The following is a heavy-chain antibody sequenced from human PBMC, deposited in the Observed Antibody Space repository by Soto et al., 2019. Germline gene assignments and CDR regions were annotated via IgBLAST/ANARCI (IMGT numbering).Heavy chain of an antibody. J-gene: IGHJ6*02. Sequence: SETLSLTYAVYGGSFSSYYWSWIRYSPGKGLEWIGEVNHSGSTNYNPSLKSRVTISVDTYKSHFSLKLTSITAADTAVYYCAIGGGYDYIHYSYGMDVWGQGTTVTVS. V-gene: IGHV4-34*01. CDR3: AIGGGYDYIHYSYGMDV. D-gene: IGHD5-12*01. CDR1: GGSFSSYY. CDR2: VNHSGST.